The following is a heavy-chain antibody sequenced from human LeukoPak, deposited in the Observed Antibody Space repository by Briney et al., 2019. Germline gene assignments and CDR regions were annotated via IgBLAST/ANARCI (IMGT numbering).Heavy chain of an antibody. CDR3: ARGDSSGVPDY. CDR1: GFTFSDSF. J-gene: IGHJ4*02. Sequence: TGGSLRLSCAASGFTFSDSFMNWIRQAPGKGLEWLSYISHSGSNLDYAESVRGRFTISRDNANHSLYLQINNLRAEDTAVYYCARGDSSGVPDYWGQGTLVTVSS. CDR2: ISHSGSNL. D-gene: IGHD3-22*01. V-gene: IGHV3-11*01.